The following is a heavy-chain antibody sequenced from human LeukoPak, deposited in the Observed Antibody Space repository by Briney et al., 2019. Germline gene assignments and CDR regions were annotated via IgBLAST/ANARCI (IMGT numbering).Heavy chain of an antibody. V-gene: IGHV4-34*01. CDR1: GGSFSGYY. CDR2: INQSGST. D-gene: IGHD3-22*01. Sequence: SETLSLTCAVYGGSFSGYYWSWIRQPPGKGLEWIGEINQSGSTKYNPSLKSRVAMSIDMSKNQFSLRLTSVTAADTAVYYCARGLTNRPQKYYYDSTDYNHSTYYYYYYMDVWGKGTTVTVSS. CDR3: ARGLTNRPQKYYYDSTDYNHSTYYYYYYMDV. J-gene: IGHJ6*03.